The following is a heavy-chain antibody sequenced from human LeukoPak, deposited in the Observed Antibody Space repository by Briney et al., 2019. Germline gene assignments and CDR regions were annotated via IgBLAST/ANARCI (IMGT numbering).Heavy chain of an antibody. CDR2: INHSGST. CDR1: GGSFSGYY. V-gene: IGHV4-34*01. J-gene: IGHJ4*02. Sequence: SENLSRTCAGYGGSFSGYYWGWIRQPPGQGLEWIGDINHSGSTNYKPSLKSRVTISVDTPKIQFCLTLSCVTAAGTAVYDCASGRYDFWSGSSRYYFAYWCQGTLVIVSA. D-gene: IGHD3-3*01. CDR3: ASGRYDFWSGSSRYYFAY.